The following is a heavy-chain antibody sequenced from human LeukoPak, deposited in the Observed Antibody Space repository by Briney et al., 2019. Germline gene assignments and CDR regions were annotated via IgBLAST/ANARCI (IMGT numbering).Heavy chain of an antibody. D-gene: IGHD5-18*01. V-gene: IGHV1-69*04. CDR3: ARDLGYSYGDAFDI. CDR1: GGTFSSYA. CDR2: IIPILGIA. Sequence: SVKVSCKASGGTFSSYAISWVRQAPGQGLEWMGRIIPILGIANYAQKFQGRVTITAGKSTSTAYMELSSLRSEDTAVYYCARDLGYSYGDAFDIWGQGTMVTVSS. J-gene: IGHJ3*02.